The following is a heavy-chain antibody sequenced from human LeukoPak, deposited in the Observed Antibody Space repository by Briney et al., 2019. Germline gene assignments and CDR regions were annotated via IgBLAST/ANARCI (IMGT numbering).Heavy chain of an antibody. CDR2: IIPIFGTA. D-gene: IGHD6-13*01. CDR3: ARSTEYHTSTWYIY. CDR1: GCTFSSYA. V-gene: IGHV1-69*06. J-gene: IGHJ4*02. Sequence: SVKVSCKASGCTFSSYAISWVRQAPGQGLEWMGGIIPIFGTANYAQKLQGRVTITADKSTSTAYMELSSLKSEDTALYYCARSTEYHTSTWYIYWGQGTLVTVSS.